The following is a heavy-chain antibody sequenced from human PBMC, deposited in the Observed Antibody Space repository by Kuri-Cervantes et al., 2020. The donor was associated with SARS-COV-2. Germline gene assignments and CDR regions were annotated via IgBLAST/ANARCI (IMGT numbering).Heavy chain of an antibody. CDR2: IFPSGSTK. D-gene: IGHD7-27*01. CDR3: AKGFPNWGPLYYFDY. Sequence: GGSLRLSCTASGFIFSDYYMTWIRQAPEKGLEWVSNIFPSGSTKYYADSVKGRFTISRDNSKNTLYLQMNSLRAEDTAVYYCAKGFPNWGPLYYFDYWGQGTLVTVSS. V-gene: IGHV3-11*04. J-gene: IGHJ4*02. CDR1: GFIFSDYY.